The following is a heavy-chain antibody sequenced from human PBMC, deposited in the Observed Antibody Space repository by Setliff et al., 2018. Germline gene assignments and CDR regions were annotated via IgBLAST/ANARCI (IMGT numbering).Heavy chain of an antibody. J-gene: IGHJ4*02. V-gene: IGHV1-3*01. CDR2: INAGNGNT. D-gene: IGHD5-18*01. Sequence: ASVKVSCKASGYTFTSYAMHWVRKAPGQRLEWMGWINAGNGNTKYSQKFQGRVTITRDTSASTAYMELRSLRSDDTAVYYCARAIDTGQIWSPYYFDYWGQGTLVTVSS. CDR3: ARAIDTGQIWSPYYFDY. CDR1: GYTFTSYA.